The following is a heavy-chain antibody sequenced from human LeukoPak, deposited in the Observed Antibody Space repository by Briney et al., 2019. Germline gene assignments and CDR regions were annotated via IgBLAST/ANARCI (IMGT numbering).Heavy chain of an antibody. CDR1: GFMFRTYW. V-gene: IGHV3-7*05. J-gene: IGHJ4*02. D-gene: IGHD6-13*01. CDR2: IKQDGSER. Sequence: SGESLRLSCVGSGFMFRTYWMSWVRQAPGKGLEWVANIKQDGSERYYVDSVKGRFTISRDNAKNSLDLQMNSLRAEDTAVYYCARVMESSSEYYFDYWGQGTLVTVSS. CDR3: ARVMESSSEYYFDY.